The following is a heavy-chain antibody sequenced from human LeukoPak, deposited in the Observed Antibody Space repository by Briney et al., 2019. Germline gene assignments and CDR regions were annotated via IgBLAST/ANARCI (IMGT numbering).Heavy chain of an antibody. D-gene: IGHD2-15*01. CDR2: VYYDGNT. J-gene: IGHJ1*01. V-gene: IGHV3-53*01. Sequence: GGSLRLSCAASEFTVSTNYMNWVRQAPGKGLEWVSVVYYDGNTYYADSVKGRFTISRDSSKNTLYLQMNSLRAEDTAVYYCASPGYCSGSSCYSGYFQHWGQGTLVTVSS. CDR1: EFTVSTNY. CDR3: ASPGYCSGSSCYSGYFQH.